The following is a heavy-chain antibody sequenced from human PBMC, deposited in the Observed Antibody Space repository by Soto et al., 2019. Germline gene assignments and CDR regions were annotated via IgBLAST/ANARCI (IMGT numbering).Heavy chain of an antibody. CDR2: IYYSGST. J-gene: IGHJ3*02. CDR3: AREYSSGWYVAFDI. Sequence: SETLSLTCTVSGGSISSGGYYWSWIRQHPGKGLEWIGYIYYSGSTYYNPSLKSRVTISVDTSKNHFSLRLSSVTAADTAVYYCAREYSSGWYVAFDIWGQGKMVTVSS. D-gene: IGHD6-19*01. V-gene: IGHV4-31*03. CDR1: GGSISSGGYY.